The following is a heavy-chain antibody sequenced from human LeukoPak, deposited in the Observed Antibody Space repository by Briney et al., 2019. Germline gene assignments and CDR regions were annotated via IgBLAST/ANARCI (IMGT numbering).Heavy chain of an antibody. CDR3: ARTPRGWYLDY. CDR2: IYYSGST. Sequence: SETLSLTCTVSGGSISSYYWSWIRQPPGKGLEWIGYIYYSGSTNYNPSLKSRVTISVDTSKNQFSLKLSSVTAADTAVYYCARTPRGWYLDYWGQGTLVTVSS. D-gene: IGHD2-15*01. CDR1: GGSISSYY. V-gene: IGHV4-59*01. J-gene: IGHJ4*02.